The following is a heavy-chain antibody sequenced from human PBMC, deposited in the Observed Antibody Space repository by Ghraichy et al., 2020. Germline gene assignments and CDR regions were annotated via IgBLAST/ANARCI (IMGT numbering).Heavy chain of an antibody. V-gene: IGHV4-39*06. CDR1: GVSVSSSSYY. CDR3: ARDAWELDWFDS. J-gene: IGHJ5*01. D-gene: IGHD1-7*01. CDR2: KHNRGST. Sequence: SETLSLTCSVSGVSVSSSSYYWAWIRQPPGKAREWIGDKHNRGSTYHNPSLRSRVTISVDTSKNQFPLKLSSVPAADTAVYYCARDAWELDWFDSWGQGTLVTVSS.